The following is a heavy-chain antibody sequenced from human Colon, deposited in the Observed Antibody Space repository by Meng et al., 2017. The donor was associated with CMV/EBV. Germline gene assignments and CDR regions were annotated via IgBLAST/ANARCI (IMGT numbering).Heavy chain of an antibody. J-gene: IGHJ6*02. Sequence: GESLKISCAASGFTFSNYWMTWLRQAPGRGLELVAHIKEDGSEKYFVGSVKGRFTISRDNAQNSLSLQMNSLRAGDTAVYYCARVRDSKLYYGMDVWGQGTTVTVSS. CDR3: ARVRDSKLYYGMDV. CDR2: IKEDGSEK. V-gene: IGHV3-7*01. CDR1: GFTFSNYW. D-gene: IGHD2-15*01.